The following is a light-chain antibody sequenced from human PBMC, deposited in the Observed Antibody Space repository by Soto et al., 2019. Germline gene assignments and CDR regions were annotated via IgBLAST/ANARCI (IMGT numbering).Light chain of an antibody. CDR1: QSVSSN. V-gene: IGKV3-15*01. CDR2: GAS. J-gene: IGKJ1*01. Sequence: EIVMTQSPATLSVSPGERATLSCRASQSVSSNLAWYQQKPAQAPRLLIYGASTRPTGIPARFSGSGSGTEFTLTISSLQSEDFAVYYCQQYNNWPQTFGQGTKVEIK. CDR3: QQYNNWPQT.